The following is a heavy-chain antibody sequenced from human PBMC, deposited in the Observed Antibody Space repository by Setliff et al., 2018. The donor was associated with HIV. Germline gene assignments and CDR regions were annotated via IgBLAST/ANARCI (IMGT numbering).Heavy chain of an antibody. CDR2: ISVFNGNT. CDR3: ARRGRHAAPGITYYLDY. J-gene: IGHJ4*02. CDR1: GYTFTAYY. V-gene: IGHV1-18*04. Sequence: ASVKVSCKASGYTFTAYYMHWVRQAPGQGLEWVGWISVFNGNTDYAEKFEGRVTMTTDTSTNTAYMELRSLRSDDTAVYYCARRGRHAAPGITYYLDYWGQGTLVTVSS. D-gene: IGHD6-13*01.